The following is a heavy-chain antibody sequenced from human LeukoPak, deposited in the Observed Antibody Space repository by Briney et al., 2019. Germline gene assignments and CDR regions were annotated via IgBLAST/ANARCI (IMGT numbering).Heavy chain of an antibody. D-gene: IGHD1-26*01. CDR1: GYTFTSYS. J-gene: IGHJ6*02. CDR2: INAGNGNT. Sequence: ASVKVSCTASGYTFTSYSMHWVRQAPGQRLEWMGWINAGNGNTKFSQKFQGRVTITRDTSASTAYMELSSLRSEDTAVYYCARFLGGSYGMDVWGQGTTVTVSS. CDR3: ARFLGGSYGMDV. V-gene: IGHV1-3*01.